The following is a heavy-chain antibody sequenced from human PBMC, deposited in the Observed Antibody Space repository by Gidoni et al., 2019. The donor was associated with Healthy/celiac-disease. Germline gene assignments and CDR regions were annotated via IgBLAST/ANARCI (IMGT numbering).Heavy chain of an antibody. Sequence: QVQLQESGPGLVKPSETLSLTCTVYGGSISSYYWSWIRHPPGKGLEWIGYIYYSGSTNYNPSLKSRVTISVDTSKNQFYLKLSSVTAADTAVYYCARVIVATSYYYGMDVWGQGTTVTVSS. CDR3: ARVIVATSYYYGMDV. D-gene: IGHD5-12*01. J-gene: IGHJ6*02. CDR1: GGSISSYY. V-gene: IGHV4-59*01. CDR2: IYYSGST.